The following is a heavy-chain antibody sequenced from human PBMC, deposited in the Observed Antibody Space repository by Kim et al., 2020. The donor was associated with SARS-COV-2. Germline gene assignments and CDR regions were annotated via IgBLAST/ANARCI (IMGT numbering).Heavy chain of an antibody. CDR3: ARDKCGWGGYCSGTNYFDY. J-gene: IGHJ4*02. D-gene: IGHD2-15*01. CDR1: GFTFDDYG. CDR2: INWNGGST. V-gene: IGHV3-20*04. Sequence: GGSLRLSCAASGFTFDDYGMSWVRQAPGKGLEWVSGINWNGGSTGYADSVKGRFTISRDNAKNSLYLQMNSLRAEDTALYYCARDKCGWGGYCSGTNYFDYWGQGTLVTVSS.